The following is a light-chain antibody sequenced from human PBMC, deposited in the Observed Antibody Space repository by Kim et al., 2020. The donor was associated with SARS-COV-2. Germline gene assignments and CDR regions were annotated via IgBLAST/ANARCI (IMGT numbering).Light chain of an antibody. Sequence: EIVLTQSPATLSLSPGERATLSCRASQSVSSHLAWYQQRPGQVPRLLIYDASNRATGIPARFSGSGSGTDFTLTISSLEPEDFAVYYCQRRSNWPQTFGGGTKVDIK. J-gene: IGKJ4*01. CDR1: QSVSSH. CDR2: DAS. CDR3: QRRSNWPQT. V-gene: IGKV3-11*01.